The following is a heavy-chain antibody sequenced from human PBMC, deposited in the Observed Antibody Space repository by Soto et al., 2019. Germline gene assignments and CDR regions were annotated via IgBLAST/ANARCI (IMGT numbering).Heavy chain of an antibody. CDR1: GGSFSGYY. V-gene: IGHV4-34*01. J-gene: IGHJ3*02. D-gene: IGHD2-21*01. CDR2: VNHSGST. CDR3: ARDCGDGYNSPDDAFDI. Sequence: SETLSLTCAVYGGSFSGYYWSWIRQPPGKGLEWIGEVNHSGSTNYNPSLKSRVTISVDTSKNQFSLKLSSVTAADTAVYYCARDCGDGYNSPDDAFDIWGQGTMVTVSS.